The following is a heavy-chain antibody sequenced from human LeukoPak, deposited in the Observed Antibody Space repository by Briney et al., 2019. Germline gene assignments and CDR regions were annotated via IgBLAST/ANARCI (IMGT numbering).Heavy chain of an antibody. CDR3: ARGDTIFGVVWNFDY. CDR1: GYTFTRYG. Sequence: ASVKVSCKASGYTFTRYGINWVRQAPGQGLEWMGWISAYNGNTNYAQKLQGRVTMTRDTSTSTAYMELRSLRSDDTAVYYCARGDTIFGVVWNFDYLRQATMVTVSS. V-gene: IGHV1-18*01. D-gene: IGHD3-3*01. J-gene: IGHJ4*02. CDR2: ISAYNGNT.